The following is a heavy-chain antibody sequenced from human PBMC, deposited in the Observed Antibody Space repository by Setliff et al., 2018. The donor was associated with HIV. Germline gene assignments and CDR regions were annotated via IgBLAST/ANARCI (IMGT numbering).Heavy chain of an antibody. Sequence: PSETLSLTCAVSGGSIGTYRWNWIRQTPGKGLEWIGFISYSGTTDYNPSLKSRVTIPVDTSKNQFSLKLTSVTAADTAVYYCARRTSPPSGTYSQYYMDVWGRGTTVTVSS. J-gene: IGHJ6*03. CDR2: ISYSGTT. D-gene: IGHD1-26*01. CDR3: ARRTSPPSGTYSQYYMDV. CDR1: GGSIGTYR. V-gene: IGHV4-59*08.